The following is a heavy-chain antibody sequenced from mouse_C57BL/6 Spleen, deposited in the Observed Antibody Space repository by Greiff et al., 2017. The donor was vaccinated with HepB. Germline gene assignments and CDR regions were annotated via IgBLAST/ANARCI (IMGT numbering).Heavy chain of an antibody. Sequence: EVKLEESGPGLVKPSQSLSLTCSVTGYSITSGYYWNWIRQFPGNKLEWMGYISYDGSNNYNPSLKNRISITRDTSKNQFFLKLNSVTTEDTATYYCARDTLYGSSYYYAMDYWGQGTSVTVSS. CDR2: ISYDGSN. CDR1: GYSITSGYY. CDR3: ARDTLYGSSYYYAMDY. D-gene: IGHD1-1*01. V-gene: IGHV3-6*01. J-gene: IGHJ4*01.